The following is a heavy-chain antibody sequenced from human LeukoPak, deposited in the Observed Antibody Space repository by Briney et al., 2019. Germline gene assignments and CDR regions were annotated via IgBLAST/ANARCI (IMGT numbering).Heavy chain of an antibody. J-gene: IGHJ4*02. CDR3: ARHRYCSGGSCYSDY. Sequence: GVSLKISFKGSGYSFTSYWLGWVRQMPGKGLEWMGIIYPGDSDTRYSPPFQGQVTISADKSISTAYLQWSSLKASDTAMYYCARHRYCSGGSCYSDYWGQGTLVTVSS. V-gene: IGHV5-51*01. CDR2: IYPGDSDT. D-gene: IGHD2-15*01. CDR1: GYSFTSYW.